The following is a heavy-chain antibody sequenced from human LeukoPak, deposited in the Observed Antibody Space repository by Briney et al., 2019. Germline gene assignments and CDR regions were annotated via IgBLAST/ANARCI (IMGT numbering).Heavy chain of an antibody. CDR2: INSDESIT. CDR1: GFAFSSSW. D-gene: IGHD2-2*01. CDR3: ARGPVPGFLDY. J-gene: IGHJ4*02. V-gene: IGHV3-74*01. Sequence: QAGGSLRLSCAASGFAFSSSWMYWVRQAPGKGRVWVSRINSDESITTYADSVKGRFTISRDNAKSTLYLQMNSLRAEDTAVYYCARGPVPGFLDYWGQGTPVTASS.